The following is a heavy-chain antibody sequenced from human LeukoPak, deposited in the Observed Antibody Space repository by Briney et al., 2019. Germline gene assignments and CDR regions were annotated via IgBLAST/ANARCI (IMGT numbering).Heavy chain of an antibody. CDR3: AKGAYDYIEMGYFDY. CDR2: IVASSGST. Sequence: PGGSLGLSCAASGFRISNSAMSWVRRAPGKGLEWVSLIVASSGSTFYADSVKGRFTISRDSSKNTLYLQMNSLRAEDMAVYYCAKGAYDYIEMGYFDYWGQGTLVTVSS. D-gene: IGHD5-12*01. CDR1: GFRISNSA. V-gene: IGHV3-23*01. J-gene: IGHJ4*02.